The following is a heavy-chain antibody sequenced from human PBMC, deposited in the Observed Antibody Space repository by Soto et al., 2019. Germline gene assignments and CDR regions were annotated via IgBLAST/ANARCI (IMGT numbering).Heavy chain of an antibody. CDR3: AHRVLRTVFGLVTTTAIYFDF. Sequence: QITLNESGPKVVRLTETLTLTCRFSGFSLTTSGVGVGWIRQSPGKAPEWLALIYWDDDKRYSASLKSRLTITKDTSKNQVVLTVSDLDPTDTATYYCAHRVLRTVFGLVTTTAIYFDFWGQGTPVAVSS. CDR1: GFSLTTSGVG. CDR2: IYWDDDK. J-gene: IGHJ4*02. D-gene: IGHD3-3*01. V-gene: IGHV2-5*02.